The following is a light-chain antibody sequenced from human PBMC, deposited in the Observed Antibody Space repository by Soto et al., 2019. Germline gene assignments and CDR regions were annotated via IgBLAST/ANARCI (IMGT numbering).Light chain of an antibody. CDR2: YDD. J-gene: IGLJ2*01. CDR1: SSNFGAGYD. CDR3: AAWDDSLNGLV. Sequence: QSVLTQPPSVSGAPGQRVTISCTGSSSNFGAGYDVHWYQQLPGKAPKLLIYYDDLLPSGVSDRFSGSKSGTSASLAISGLQSEDEADYYCAAWDDSLNGLVFGGGTKFTVL. V-gene: IGLV1-36*01.